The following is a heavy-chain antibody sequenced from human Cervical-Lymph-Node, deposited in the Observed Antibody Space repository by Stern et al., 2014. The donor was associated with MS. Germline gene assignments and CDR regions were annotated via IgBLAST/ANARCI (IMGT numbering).Heavy chain of an antibody. CDR1: GGTFSSYA. CDR2: IIPIFGTA. D-gene: IGHD4-17*01. J-gene: IGHJ4*02. V-gene: IGHV1-69*01. Sequence: VQLVQSGAEVKKPGPSVNVSCKASGGTFSSYAISWVRQAPGQGLEWMGGIIPIFGTANYAQKVQGRVTITADESTSTAYMELSSLRSEDTAVYYCARGLYGDAGAPAADWGQGTLVTVSS. CDR3: ARGLYGDAGAPAAD.